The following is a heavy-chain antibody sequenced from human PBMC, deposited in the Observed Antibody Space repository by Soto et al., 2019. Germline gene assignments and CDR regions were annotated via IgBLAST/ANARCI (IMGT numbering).Heavy chain of an antibody. CDR1: GGSISSGNYY. J-gene: IGHJ4*02. CDR2: IKNSGST. Sequence: QVQLQESGPGLVKPSQTLSLTCTVSGGSISSGNYYWSWIRQHPGKGLEWIGYIKNSGSTYYNPSLKSRATISGDTSKNQFSLKLSSVSAADTAVYYCARVMANYFYFWGQGTLVTVSS. CDR3: ARVMANYFYF. V-gene: IGHV4-31*03.